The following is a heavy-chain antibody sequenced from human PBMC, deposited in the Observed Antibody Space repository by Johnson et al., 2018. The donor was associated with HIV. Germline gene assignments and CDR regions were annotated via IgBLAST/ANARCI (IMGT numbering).Heavy chain of an antibody. J-gene: IGHJ3*02. Sequence: QVQLVESGGGVVQPGGSLRLSCAASGFTFSSYWMSWVRQAPGKGLEWVAFIRHDGSNKYYADSVKGRFTISRDNSKNTLYLQMNSLRAEDTAVYYCAARIAVADDDAFDIWGQGTMVTVSS. CDR1: GFTFSSYW. CDR3: AARIAVADDDAFDI. D-gene: IGHD6-19*01. V-gene: IGHV3-30*02. CDR2: IRHDGSNK.